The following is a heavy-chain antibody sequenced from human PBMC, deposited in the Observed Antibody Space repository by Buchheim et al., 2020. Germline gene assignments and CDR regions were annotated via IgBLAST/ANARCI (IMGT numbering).Heavy chain of an antibody. CDR3: ARDRSSLIDY. Sequence: EVQLVESGGGFVQQGGSLRLSCAASGFTFSSYSMNWVRQAPGKGLEWISYINSVSSTMHYADSVKGRFTVSRDNVQNSLYLQMNSLRDEDTAVYYCARDRSSLIDYWGQGTL. CDR1: GFTFSSYS. CDR2: INSVSSTM. D-gene: IGHD2-2*01. V-gene: IGHV3-48*02. J-gene: IGHJ4*02.